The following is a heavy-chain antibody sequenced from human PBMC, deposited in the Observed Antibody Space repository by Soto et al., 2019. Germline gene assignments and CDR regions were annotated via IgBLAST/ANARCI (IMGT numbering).Heavy chain of an antibody. D-gene: IGHD3-16*02. CDR2: IYSGGST. V-gene: IGHV3-53*04. Sequence: GGSLRLSCAASGFTVSSNYMSWVRQAPGKGLEWVSVIYSGGSTYYADSVKGRFTISRHNSKNTLYLQMNSLRAEDTAVYYCARVQHLLYYDYIWGSYRSDWFDPWGQGTLVTVSS. CDR3: ARVQHLLYYDYIWGSYRSDWFDP. CDR1: GFTVSSNY. J-gene: IGHJ5*02.